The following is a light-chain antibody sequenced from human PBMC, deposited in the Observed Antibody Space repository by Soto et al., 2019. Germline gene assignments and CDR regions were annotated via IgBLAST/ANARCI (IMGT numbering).Light chain of an antibody. CDR2: GAS. CDR3: QHYHNWPLWT. J-gene: IGKJ1*01. Sequence: EIVMTQSPATLSVSPGERATLSCRASQSVSSNLAWYQQKPGQAPRLLIYGASTRATGIPARFSGSGSGTEFTLTITSLHSEDSAVYYCQHYHNWPLWTFGQGTKVEIK. CDR1: QSVSSN. V-gene: IGKV3-15*01.